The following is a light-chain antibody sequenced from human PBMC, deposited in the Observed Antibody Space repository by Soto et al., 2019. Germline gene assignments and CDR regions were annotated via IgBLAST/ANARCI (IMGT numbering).Light chain of an antibody. V-gene: IGKV1-33*01. CDR3: QQSYSTPWT. CDR2: DAS. CDR1: QDISNY. Sequence: DIQMTQSPSSLSASVGDRVTITCQASQDISNYLNWYQQKPGKAPKLLIYDASNLETGVPSRFSGSGSGTEYSFTINSLQPEDIATYYCQQSYSTPWTFGQGTKVDIK. J-gene: IGKJ1*01.